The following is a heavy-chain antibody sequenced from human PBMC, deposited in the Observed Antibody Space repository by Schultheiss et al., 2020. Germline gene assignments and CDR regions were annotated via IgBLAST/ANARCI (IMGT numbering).Heavy chain of an antibody. CDR2: ISSNGGST. Sequence: GGSLRLSCSASGFTFINYAMHWVRQAPGKGLEYVSAISSNGGSTDYADSVKGRFTISRDNSKNTLYLQMNSLRAEDTAVYYCAKDHRPARSTWYFDLWGRGTLVTVSS. V-gene: IGHV3-64*04. D-gene: IGHD5/OR15-5a*01. CDR3: AKDHRPARSTWYFDL. J-gene: IGHJ2*01. CDR1: GFTFINYA.